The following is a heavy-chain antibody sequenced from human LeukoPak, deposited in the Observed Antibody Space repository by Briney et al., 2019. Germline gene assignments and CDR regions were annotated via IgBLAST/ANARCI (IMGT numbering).Heavy chain of an antibody. CDR1: GYTFTGYY. CDR3: ARERNWNKLYYYMDV. J-gene: IGHJ6*03. Sequence: ASVKVSCKASGYTFTGYYMHWVRQAPGQGLEWMGWINPNSGGTNYAQKFQGRVTMTRDTSISTAYMELSRLRSDDTAVYYCARERNWNKLYYYMDVWGKGTTVTVSS. D-gene: IGHD1/OR15-1a*01. V-gene: IGHV1-2*02. CDR2: INPNSGGT.